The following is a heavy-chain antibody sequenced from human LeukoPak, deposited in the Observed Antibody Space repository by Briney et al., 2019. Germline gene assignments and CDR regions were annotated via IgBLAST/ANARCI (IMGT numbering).Heavy chain of an antibody. CDR2: ISSSSSYI. V-gene: IGHV3-21*01. CDR1: GFTFSSYS. D-gene: IGHD3-9*01. CDR3: ARAYYDILTGSSLLYFQH. J-gene: IGHJ1*01. Sequence: PGGSLRLSCAASGFTFSSYSMNWVRQAPGKGLEWVSSISSSSSYIYYADSVKGRFSISRDNAKNSLYLQMNSLTAEDTAVYYCARAYYDILTGSSLLYFQHWGQGTLVTVSS.